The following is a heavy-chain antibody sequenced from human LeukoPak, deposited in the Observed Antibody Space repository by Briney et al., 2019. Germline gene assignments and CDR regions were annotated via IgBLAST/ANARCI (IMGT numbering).Heavy chain of an antibody. D-gene: IGHD3-22*01. J-gene: IGHJ4*02. Sequence: PSETLSLTCTVSGDSISSSNSYWGWIRQPPGKGLEWIGSIYYSGNTYYNASLKSRVTISVDTSKYQFSLKLTSVTAADTAVYYCARVTGYMIEDYFDYWGQGTLVTVSS. CDR2: IYYSGNT. V-gene: IGHV4-39*01. CDR3: ARVTGYMIEDYFDY. CDR1: GDSISSSNSY.